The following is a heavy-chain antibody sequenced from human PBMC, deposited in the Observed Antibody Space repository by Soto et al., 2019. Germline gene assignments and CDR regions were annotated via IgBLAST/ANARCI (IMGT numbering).Heavy chain of an antibody. D-gene: IGHD3-10*01. CDR1: GGTFSSYT. CDR3: ARASITMVRGVITRRRYGMDV. J-gene: IGHJ6*02. Sequence: QVQLVQSGAEVKKPGSSVKVSCKASGGTFSSYTISWVRQAPGQGLEWMGRIIPILGIANYAQKFQGRVTITADKSTSTAYMELSSLRSEDTAVYYCARASITMVRGVITRRRYGMDVWGQGTTVTVSS. CDR2: IIPILGIA. V-gene: IGHV1-69*02.